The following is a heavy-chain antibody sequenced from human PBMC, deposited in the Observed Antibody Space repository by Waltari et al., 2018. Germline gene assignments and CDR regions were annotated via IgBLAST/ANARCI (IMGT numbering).Heavy chain of an antibody. J-gene: IGHJ4*02. Sequence: QLQLQESGPGLVKPSETLSLTCTVSGGSIGSSTNYWAWTRQPPGKGLEWIGSIYYSGNTYYNPSLKSRVTISVDTSKNQFSLRLSSATAADTAVYYCARSGTYRGYFDYWGQGTLVTVSS. CDR1: GGSIGSSTNY. V-gene: IGHV4-39*01. D-gene: IGHD1-26*01. CDR2: IYYSGNT. CDR3: ARSGTYRGYFDY.